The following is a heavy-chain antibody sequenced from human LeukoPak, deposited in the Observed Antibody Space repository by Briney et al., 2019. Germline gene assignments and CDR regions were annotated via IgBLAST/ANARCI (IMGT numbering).Heavy chain of an antibody. CDR1: AFTFSNFA. V-gene: IGHV3-30*02. CDR2: IQYDGSNK. CDR3: AKSRGHTYGDPLDYYYMDV. D-gene: IGHD5-18*01. J-gene: IGHJ6*03. Sequence: GGSLRLTCAASAFTFSNFAMHWVRQAPGKGLEWVSYIQYDGSNKYYADSVKGRFTISRDNSKNTLYLQMNSLRAEDTAVYYCAKSRGHTYGDPLDYYYMDVWGKGTTVTVSS.